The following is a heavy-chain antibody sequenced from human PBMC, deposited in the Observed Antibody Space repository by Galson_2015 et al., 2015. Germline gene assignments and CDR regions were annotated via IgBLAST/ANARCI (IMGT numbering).Heavy chain of an antibody. CDR1: GFTFSRFW. J-gene: IGHJ5*02. CDR2: INNDGTST. CDR3: ARSVDTAMADNWFDP. V-gene: IGHV3-74*01. D-gene: IGHD5-18*01. Sequence: SLRLSCAASGFTFSRFWMHWVRQAPEKGLVWVSRINNDGTSTSYPDSVKGRFTISRDNAKNTLYPQMNSLRVEDTAVYYCARSVDTAMADNWFDPWGQGTLVTVSS.